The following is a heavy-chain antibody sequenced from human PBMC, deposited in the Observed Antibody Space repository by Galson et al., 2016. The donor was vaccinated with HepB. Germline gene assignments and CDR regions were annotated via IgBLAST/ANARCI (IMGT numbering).Heavy chain of an antibody. CDR1: GYTFTNFG. V-gene: IGHV1-18*04. D-gene: IGHD2-2*03. CDR2: IGAARGDT. J-gene: IGHJ3*01. Sequence: SVKVSCKASGYTFTNFGITWLRQAPGQGLEWMGWIGAARGDTNYAQKFQGRLTMTRDTSTTTAYMELDYLRSDDTAVYLCARAHIFYGGGDVCHGYDACEVWGQGTTVIVSS. CDR3: ARAHIFYGGGDVCHGYDACEV.